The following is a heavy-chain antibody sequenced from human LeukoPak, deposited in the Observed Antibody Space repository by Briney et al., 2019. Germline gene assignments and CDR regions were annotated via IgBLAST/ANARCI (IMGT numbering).Heavy chain of an antibody. Sequence: ASVKVSCKASGYTFTGYYMHWVRQAPGQGLEWMGWINPNSGGTNYAQKFQGRVTMTRDTSISTAYMELSRLRSDDTAVYYCARSGSYSYSNHDAFGIWGQGTMVTVSS. CDR3: ARSGSYSYSNHDAFGI. J-gene: IGHJ3*02. D-gene: IGHD1-26*01. V-gene: IGHV1-2*02. CDR1: GYTFTGYY. CDR2: INPNSGGT.